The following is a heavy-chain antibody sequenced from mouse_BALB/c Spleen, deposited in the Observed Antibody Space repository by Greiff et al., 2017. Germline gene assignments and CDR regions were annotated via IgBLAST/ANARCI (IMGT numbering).Heavy chain of an antibody. D-gene: IGHD1-1*01. J-gene: IGHJ4*01. CDR3: ARWGGSSFSAMDY. CDR1: GYAFSSYW. CDR2: IYPGDGDT. V-gene: IGHV1-80*01. Sequence: QVHVKQSGAELVRPGSSVKISCKASGYAFSSYWMNWVKQRPGQGLEWIGQIYPGDGDTKYNGKFKGKATLTADKSSSTAYMQLSSLTSEDSAVYFCARWGGSSFSAMDYWGQGTSVTVSS.